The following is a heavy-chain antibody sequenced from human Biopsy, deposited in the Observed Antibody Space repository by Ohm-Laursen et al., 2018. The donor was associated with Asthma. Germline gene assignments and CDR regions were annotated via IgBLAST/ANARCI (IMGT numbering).Heavy chain of an antibody. CDR1: GDSINSDY. CDR3: ARDQGDSKFDY. V-gene: IGHV4-59*01. J-gene: IGHJ4*02. Sequence: SETLSLTCTFSGDSINSDYWSWIRQPPGKGLEWIGLSSYSGFRKYNPSLKSRVTISVDTSKNQLSLNLTSVIAADTAVYYCARDQGDSKFDYWGQGILVTVSS. D-gene: IGHD3-16*01. CDR2: SSYSGFR.